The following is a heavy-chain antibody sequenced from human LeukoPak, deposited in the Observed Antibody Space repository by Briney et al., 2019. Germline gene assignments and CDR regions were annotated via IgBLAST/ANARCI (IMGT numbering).Heavy chain of an antibody. CDR3: AKKWSGDGSYLDC. J-gene: IGHJ4*02. D-gene: IGHD3-10*01. CDR1: GFTFSNSG. CDR2: ISYDGNNK. V-gene: IGHV3-30*18. Sequence: GSLRLSCAASGFTFSNSGMHWVRQAPGKGLEWPAVISYDGNNKQYADSVKGRFTISRDNSKNTLYLQMNSLRGEDTAVYYCAKKWSGDGSYLDCWGQGTQVTVSS.